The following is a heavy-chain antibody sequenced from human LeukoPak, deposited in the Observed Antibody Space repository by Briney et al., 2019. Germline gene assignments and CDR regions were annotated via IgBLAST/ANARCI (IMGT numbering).Heavy chain of an antibody. V-gene: IGHV4-59*01. D-gene: IGHD5-24*01. Sequence: PSETLSLTCTISGGSISSYYWTWIRQPPGKGLEWIGYIYYSGSTNYNPSLKSRVTISADPSKNQFSLKLSSVTAADTAVYYCARVGRYGYNLEYFDYWGQGTLVTVSS. CDR3: ARVGRYGYNLEYFDY. CDR2: IYYSGST. CDR1: GGSISSYY. J-gene: IGHJ4*02.